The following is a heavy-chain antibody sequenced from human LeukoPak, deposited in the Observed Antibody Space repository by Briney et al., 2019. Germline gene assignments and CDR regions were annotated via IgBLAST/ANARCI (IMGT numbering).Heavy chain of an antibody. V-gene: IGHV1-18*01. CDR2: ISTDNGDT. J-gene: IGHJ4*02. D-gene: IGHD4-23*01. CDR1: GYTFSTYG. CDR3: ATALVMLDHDYGGNSGDY. Sequence: GASVKVSCKSFGYTFSTYGISWVRQAPGQGLEWMGWISTDNGDTTYAQKFQGRVTMTEDTSTDTAYMELSSLRSEDTAVYYCATALVMLDHDYGGNSGDYWGQGTLVTVSS.